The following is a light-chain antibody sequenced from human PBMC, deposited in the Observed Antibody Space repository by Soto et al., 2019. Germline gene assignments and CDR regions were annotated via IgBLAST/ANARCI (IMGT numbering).Light chain of an antibody. CDR1: SSNIGAGYD. CDR3: QSYDSSLGGNYV. Sequence: QSVLSQPPSVSGAPGQRVTISCTGSSSNIGAGYDAHWFQQVPGTAPKLLIYGSTNRPSGVPDRFSGSKSGTPASLAITGLQAEDEADYYCQSYDSSLGGNYVFGTGTK. V-gene: IGLV1-40*01. CDR2: GST. J-gene: IGLJ1*01.